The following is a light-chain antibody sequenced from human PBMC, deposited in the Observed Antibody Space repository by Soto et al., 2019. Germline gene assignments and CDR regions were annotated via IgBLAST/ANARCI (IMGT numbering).Light chain of an antibody. Sequence: DIVLTRSPVTPSLYPGKRATLSCRASQSVSNNYLAGYQQKPGQAPRLLIYGASNRATGIPDRFSGSGSGTDFTLTISRLEPEDFAVYYCQQYGSSGTFGQVTKVDIK. CDR1: QSVSNNY. J-gene: IGKJ1*01. V-gene: IGKV3-20*01. CDR3: QQYGSSGT. CDR2: GAS.